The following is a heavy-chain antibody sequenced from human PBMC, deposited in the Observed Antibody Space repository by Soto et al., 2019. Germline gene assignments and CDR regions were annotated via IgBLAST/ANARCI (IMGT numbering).Heavy chain of an antibody. Sequence: QITLKESGPTLVRPTQSLTLTCTFSGFSLNTTGVGVGWIRQPPGQALEWLALIFWDDDKRYSPSLKSRLTITKDNSKNQVILTMTNMDPVDTATYYCAQRGSSFDTRRYSPMRYCFHSWGQGTLVTVSS. CDR3: AQRGSSFDTRRYSPMRYCFHS. CDR1: GFSLNTTGVG. CDR2: IFWDDDK. J-gene: IGHJ4*02. D-gene: IGHD2-21*01. V-gene: IGHV2-5*02.